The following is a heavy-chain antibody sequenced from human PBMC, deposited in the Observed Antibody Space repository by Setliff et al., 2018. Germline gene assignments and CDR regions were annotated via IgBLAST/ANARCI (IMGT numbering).Heavy chain of an antibody. CDR2: ISGSGGST. J-gene: IGHJ5*02. CDR3: AKGRRISYSSGWLNWFDP. D-gene: IGHD6-19*01. CDR1: GFTFRSYA. V-gene: IGHV3-23*01. Sequence: GGSLRLSCAASGFTFRSYAMSWVRQAPGKGLEWVSAISGSGGSTYYADSVKGRFTISRDNSKNTLYLQMNSLRAEDTAVYYCAKGRRISYSSGWLNWFDPWGQGTLVTVSS.